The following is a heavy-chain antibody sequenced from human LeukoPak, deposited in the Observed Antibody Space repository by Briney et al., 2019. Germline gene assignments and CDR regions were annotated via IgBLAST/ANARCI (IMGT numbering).Heavy chain of an antibody. Sequence: GESLKISCSGSGYSFTNYWNTWVRQMPGKGLECVGKIDPSDSYTNYSPSFQGHVTISADKSINTAYLQWSSLEASDTAIYFCARHLDGYTHFDYWGQGTLVTVSS. CDR3: ARHLDGYTHFDY. CDR1: GYSFTNYW. CDR2: IDPSDSYT. J-gene: IGHJ4*02. D-gene: IGHD3-16*01. V-gene: IGHV5-10-1*01.